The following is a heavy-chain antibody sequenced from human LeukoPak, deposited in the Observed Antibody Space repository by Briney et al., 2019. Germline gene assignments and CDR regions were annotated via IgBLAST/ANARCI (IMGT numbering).Heavy chain of an antibody. CDR3: AKDRKRFGSYFDY. D-gene: IGHD3-10*01. Sequence: GGSLRLSCAASGFSFSSYGMSWVRQAPGKGLEWVSVISGSGGSTYYSDSVKGRFTISRDNSKNTPYRQLTSLRAEDTAVYYCAKDRKRFGSYFDYWGQGTLVTVSS. V-gene: IGHV3-23*01. CDR1: GFSFSSYG. CDR2: ISGSGGST. J-gene: IGHJ4*02.